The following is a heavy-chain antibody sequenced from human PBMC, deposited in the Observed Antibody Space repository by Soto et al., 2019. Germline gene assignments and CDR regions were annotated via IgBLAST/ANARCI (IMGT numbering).Heavy chain of an antibody. CDR3: ARCSSGWYGCYYYGMDV. D-gene: IGHD6-19*01. J-gene: IGHJ6*02. Sequence: QVQLVQSGAEVKQPGASVKVSCKASGYTFTSYLITWVRQAPGQGLEWMGWISGYNGDTKYAQKLQGRVTMTTDTSRSTAYMELRSLGSDDTAVYFCARCSSGWYGCYYYGMDVWGQGTTVTVSS. V-gene: IGHV1-18*01. CDR1: GYTFTSYL. CDR2: ISGYNGDT.